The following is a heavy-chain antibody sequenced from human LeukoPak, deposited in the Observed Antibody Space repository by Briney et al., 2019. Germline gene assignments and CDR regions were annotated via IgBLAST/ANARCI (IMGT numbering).Heavy chain of an antibody. Sequence: GGSLRLSCAASGFTFSSYAMHWVRQAPGKGLEWVAVISYDGSNKYNADSVKGRFTISRDNSKNTLYLQMNSLRAEDTAVYYCARYPYCSGGSCPPGNWFDPWGQGTLVTVSS. CDR1: GFTFSSYA. V-gene: IGHV3-30-3*01. J-gene: IGHJ5*02. CDR3: ARYPYCSGGSCPPGNWFDP. D-gene: IGHD2-15*01. CDR2: ISYDGSNK.